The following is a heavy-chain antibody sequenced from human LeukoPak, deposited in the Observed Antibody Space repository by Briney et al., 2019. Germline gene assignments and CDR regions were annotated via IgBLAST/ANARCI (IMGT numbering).Heavy chain of an antibody. CDR1: GFTFSSYA. CDR2: ISGSGGST. Sequence: GGSLRLSCAASGFTFSSYAMSWVRQAPGKGLEWVSAISGSGGSTYYADSVKGRFTISRDNSKNTLYLQMNSLRAEDTAVYYCAKGRYCSSTSCYGAGGDYWGQGTLVTVSS. CDR3: AKGRYCSSTSCYGAGGDY. V-gene: IGHV3-23*01. J-gene: IGHJ4*02. D-gene: IGHD2-2*01.